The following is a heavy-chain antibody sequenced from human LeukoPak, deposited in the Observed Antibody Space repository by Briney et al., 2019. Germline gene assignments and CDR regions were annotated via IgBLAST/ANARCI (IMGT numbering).Heavy chain of an antibody. CDR1: GGSISSGGNY. V-gene: IGHV4-31*03. Sequence: SETLSLTCTVSGGSISSGGNYWSWIRQHPGKGLEWIGYIYYSGSTYYNPSLKSRVTISVDTSKNQFSLKLSSVTAADTAVYYCARGTRGSYGSGSYYSDYWGQGTLVTVSS. CDR2: IYYSGST. J-gene: IGHJ4*02. CDR3: ARGTRGSYGSGSYYSDY. D-gene: IGHD3-10*01.